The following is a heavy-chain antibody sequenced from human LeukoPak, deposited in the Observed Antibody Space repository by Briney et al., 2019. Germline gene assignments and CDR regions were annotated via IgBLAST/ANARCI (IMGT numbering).Heavy chain of an antibody. CDR3: ARDGDPLQWLTTGNYYYYMDV. D-gene: IGHD6-19*01. Sequence: GASVKVSCKASGYTFTGYYMHWVRQAPGQGLEWMGWINPNSGGTNYAQKFQGRVTMTTDTSTSTAYMELRSLRSDDTAVYYCARDGDPLQWLTTGNYYYYMDVWGKGTTVTVSS. V-gene: IGHV1-2*02. J-gene: IGHJ6*03. CDR1: GYTFTGYY. CDR2: INPNSGGT.